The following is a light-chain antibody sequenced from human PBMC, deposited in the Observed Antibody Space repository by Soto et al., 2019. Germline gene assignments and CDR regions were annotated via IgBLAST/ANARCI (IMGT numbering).Light chain of an antibody. V-gene: IGKV1-27*01. J-gene: IGKJ5*01. CDR2: AAS. Sequence: DIPLTPSPSSLSASVGARVTITCRASQGISNYLAWYQQKPGKAPKLLIYAASTLQSGVPSRFSGSGSGTDFTLTIRSLQTEDVATYYCQRCDNARRITFGQGTRLEIK. CDR3: QRCDNARRIT. CDR1: QGISNY.